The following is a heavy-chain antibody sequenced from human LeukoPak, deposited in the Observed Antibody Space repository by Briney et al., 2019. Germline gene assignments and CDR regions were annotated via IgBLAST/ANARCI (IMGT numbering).Heavy chain of an antibody. CDR3: ASSNLRKDAFDI. CDR2: TYYRSKWYN. V-gene: IGHV6-1*01. J-gene: IGHJ3*02. Sequence: SQTLSLTCAISGDSVSSNSAAWNWIRQSPSRRLEWLGGTYYRSKWYNDYALSVKTRITINPDTSKNQFSLQLNSLTPDDTAVYYCASSNLRKDAFDIWGQGTMVTVSS. D-gene: IGHD2-2*01. CDR1: GDSVSSNSAA.